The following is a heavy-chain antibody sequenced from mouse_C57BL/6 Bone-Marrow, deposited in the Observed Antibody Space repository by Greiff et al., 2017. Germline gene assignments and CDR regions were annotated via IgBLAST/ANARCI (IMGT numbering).Heavy chain of an antibody. V-gene: IGHV1-64*01. CDR1: GYTFTNYW. J-gene: IGHJ4*01. CDR3: ARSYDYDDDTMDY. D-gene: IGHD2-4*01. CDR2: MHPNGGSP. Sequence: QVQLQQPGAELVKPGASVKLSCKASGYTFTNYWMHWVKQRPGQGLEWIGMMHPNGGSPDYNEKFKSEATLSVDKSSRTAYMELSSLTSEDSAVYYCARSYDYDDDTMDYWGQGTPVTVSS.